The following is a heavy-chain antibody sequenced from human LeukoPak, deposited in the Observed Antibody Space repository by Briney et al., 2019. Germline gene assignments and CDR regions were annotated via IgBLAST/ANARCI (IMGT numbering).Heavy chain of an antibody. CDR1: GFTFSDYW. CDR2: IKPDGSEN. D-gene: IGHD3-10*01. CDR3: SRGRYYFGS. Sequence: GGSLRLSCAASGFTFSDYWMSWVRQAPGKGLEWVANIKPDGSENYYVDSVKGRFTISRENNKNSLYLQMSSLTAEDTAMYYCSRGRYYFGSWGQGTLVTVSS. V-gene: IGHV3-7*01. J-gene: IGHJ5*02.